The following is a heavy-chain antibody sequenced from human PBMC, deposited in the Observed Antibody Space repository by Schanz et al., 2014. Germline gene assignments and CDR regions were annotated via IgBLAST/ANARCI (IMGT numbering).Heavy chain of an antibody. Sequence: QVQLVQSGAEVKKPGASVKVSCKASGYTFTSDSMHWVRQAPGQGLEWMGMINPSGGSTTYAQKCHGRVTLTTDTSTSTAYMELSSLRYEDAALYYCARGTMPGTFDIWGQGTMVTVSS. J-gene: IGHJ3*02. CDR3: ARGTMPGTFDI. CDR2: INPSGGST. V-gene: IGHV1-46*01. CDR1: GYTFTSDS. D-gene: IGHD2-2*01.